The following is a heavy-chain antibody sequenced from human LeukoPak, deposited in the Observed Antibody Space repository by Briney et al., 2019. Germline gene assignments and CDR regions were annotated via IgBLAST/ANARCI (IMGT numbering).Heavy chain of an antibody. V-gene: IGHV4-34*01. CDR1: GGSFSGYY. J-gene: IGHJ6*02. CDR3: ARDSISGSYFWYYYYYGMDV. Sequence: PSETLSLTCAVYGGSFSGYYWSWIRQPPGKGLEWIGEINHSGSTNYNPSLKSRVTISVDTSKNQFSLKLSSVTAADTAVYYCARDSISGSYFWYYYYYGMDVWGQGTTVTFSS. CDR2: INHSGST. D-gene: IGHD1-26*01.